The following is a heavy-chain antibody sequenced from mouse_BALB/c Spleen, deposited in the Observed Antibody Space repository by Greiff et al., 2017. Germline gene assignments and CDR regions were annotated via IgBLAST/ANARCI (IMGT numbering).Heavy chain of an antibody. CDR3: ARQSGSSSFYAMDY. CDR1: GYTFTSYY. D-gene: IGHD1-1*01. J-gene: IGHJ4*01. CDR2: IYPGNVNT. V-gene: IGHV1S56*01. Sequence: QVQLQQSGPELVKPGASVRISCKASGYTFTSYYIHWVKQRPGQGLEWIGWIYPGNVNTKYNEKFKGKATLTADKSSSTADMQLSSLTSEDSAVYFCARQSGSSSFYAMDYWGQGTSVTVSS.